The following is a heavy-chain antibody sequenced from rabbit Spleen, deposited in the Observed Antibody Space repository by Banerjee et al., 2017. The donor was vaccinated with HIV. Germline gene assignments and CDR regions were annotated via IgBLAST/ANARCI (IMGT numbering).Heavy chain of an antibody. J-gene: IGHJ4*01. D-gene: IGHD7-1*01. V-gene: IGHV1S47*01. CDR3: VREAGYAGYGDGNL. Sequence: QQQVVESGGGLVQPGASLKLSCKASGFDFSSYGVSWVRQAPGKGLEWIGYIDPVFGSTVYASWVNGRFTISSHNAQNTLYLQLNSLTAADTATYFCVREAGYAGYGDGNLWGPGTLVTVS. CDR2: IDPVFGST. CDR1: GFDFSSYG.